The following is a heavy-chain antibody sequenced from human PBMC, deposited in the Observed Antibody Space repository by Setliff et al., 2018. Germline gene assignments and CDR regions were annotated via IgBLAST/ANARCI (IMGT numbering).Heavy chain of an antibody. CDR1: GDSISSGSYY. Sequence: LSLTCTVSGDSISSGSYYWNWIRQHPEKGLEWLGYIFHSGSTHYNSSLKSHITISIDTSKNHFSLELNSVTAADSAVYYCARVADGSGSFYLGFDYWGQGILVTVSS. D-gene: IGHD3-10*01. CDR3: ARVADGSGSFYLGFDY. CDR2: IFHSGST. J-gene: IGHJ4*02. V-gene: IGHV4-31*01.